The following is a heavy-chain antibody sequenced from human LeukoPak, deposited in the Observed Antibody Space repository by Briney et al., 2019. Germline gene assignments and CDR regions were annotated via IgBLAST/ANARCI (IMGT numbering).Heavy chain of an antibody. D-gene: IGHD5-24*01. CDR2: ISPTGGST. CDR1: GYTFTNNW. CDR3: ARDNSVRDEAWWFYP. V-gene: IGHV1-46*01. J-gene: IGHJ5*02. Sequence: ASVKVSCRAFGYTFTNNWMHWVRQAPGQGPEWMGLISPTGGSTAYAQKFQGRVTLTRDMSTSTDYLELSSLRSEDTAVYYCARDNSVRDEAWWFYPWGQGTLVTVSS.